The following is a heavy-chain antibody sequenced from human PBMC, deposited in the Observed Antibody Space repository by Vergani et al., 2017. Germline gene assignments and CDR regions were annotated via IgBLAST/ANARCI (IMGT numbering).Heavy chain of an antibody. Sequence: EVQLLESGGGLVQPGGSLRLPCAASGFTFSSYAMSWVRQAPGKGVEGVSAISGSGGSTYYADSVKGRFTIARYNSKYTLYLQMNSLRAKDTAVYYCAKGRRWLQLRPFDYGGQGTLVTVSS. D-gene: IGHD5-24*01. CDR1: GFTFSSYA. CDR2: ISGSGGST. CDR3: AKGRRWLQLRPFDY. V-gene: IGHV3-23*01. J-gene: IGHJ4*02.